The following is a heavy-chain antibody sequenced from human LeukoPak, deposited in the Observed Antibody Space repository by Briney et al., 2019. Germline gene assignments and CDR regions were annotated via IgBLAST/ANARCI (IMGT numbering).Heavy chain of an antibody. CDR3: ARSPYVWGSWWFDP. J-gene: IGHJ5*02. D-gene: IGHD3-16*01. CDR2: IYHSGST. CDR1: GGSISSYY. V-gene: IGHV4-59*12. Sequence: SETLSLTCTVSGGSISSYYWSWIRQPPGKGLEWIGYIYHSGSTYYNPSLKSRVTISVDRSKNQFSLKLSSVTAADTAVYYCARSPYVWGSWWFDPWGQGTLVTVSS.